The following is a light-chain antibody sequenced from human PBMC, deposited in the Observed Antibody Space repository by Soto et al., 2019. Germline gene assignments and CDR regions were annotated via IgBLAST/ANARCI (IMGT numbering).Light chain of an antibody. Sequence: QTALTQPASVCGSPGQSITISCTGTSSDVGGYNYVSWYQHHPGKAPELMIYDVSNRPSGISNRFSGSKSGNTASLTISGLQAEDEADYYCSSYSSSSTHVVFGGGTKLTVL. CDR2: DVS. CDR3: SSYSSSSTHVV. CDR1: SSDVGGYNY. J-gene: IGLJ2*01. V-gene: IGLV2-14*03.